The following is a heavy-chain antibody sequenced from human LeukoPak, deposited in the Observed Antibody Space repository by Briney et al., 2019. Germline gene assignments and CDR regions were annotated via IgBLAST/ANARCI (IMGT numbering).Heavy chain of an antibody. Sequence: ASVKVSCKASGYTFTSYYMHWVRQAPGQGREWMGIINPSGGSTSYAQKFQGRVTMTRDMSTSTVYMELSSLRSEDTAVYYCARGRLGATNLGGFDYWGQGTLVTVSS. J-gene: IGHJ4*02. CDR1: GYTFTSYY. D-gene: IGHD1-26*01. CDR3: ARGRLGATNLGGFDY. CDR2: INPSGGST. V-gene: IGHV1-46*01.